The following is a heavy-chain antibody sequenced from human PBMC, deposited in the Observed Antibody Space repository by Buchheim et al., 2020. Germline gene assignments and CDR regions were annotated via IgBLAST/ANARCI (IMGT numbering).Heavy chain of an antibody. V-gene: IGHV3-30*18. D-gene: IGHD7-27*01. Sequence: QVQLVESGGGVVQPGRSLRLSCAASGFTFSSYGMHWVRQAPGKGLEWVAVISYDGRNKYYEDSVKGRFTISRDNSKNTLYLQMNSLRAEDTAVYYCAKDLSGDDTGYWGQGTL. J-gene: IGHJ4*02. CDR2: ISYDGRNK. CDR1: GFTFSSYG. CDR3: AKDLSGDDTGY.